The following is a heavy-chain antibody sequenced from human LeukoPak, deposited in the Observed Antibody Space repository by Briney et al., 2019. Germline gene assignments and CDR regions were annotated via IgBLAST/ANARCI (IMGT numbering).Heavy chain of an antibody. CDR1: GGSIFSSNSY. Sequence: SETLSLTCTVSGGSIFSSNSYWGWIRQPPGKGLEWIGSIYYSGNTYYNASLKSRVTISVDTSKNQFSLKLNSVTAADTAVYYCLRGVTMVRDTRRGAFDIWGQGTMVTVSS. V-gene: IGHV4-39*01. J-gene: IGHJ3*02. D-gene: IGHD3-10*01. CDR2: IYYSGNT. CDR3: LRGVTMVRDTRRGAFDI.